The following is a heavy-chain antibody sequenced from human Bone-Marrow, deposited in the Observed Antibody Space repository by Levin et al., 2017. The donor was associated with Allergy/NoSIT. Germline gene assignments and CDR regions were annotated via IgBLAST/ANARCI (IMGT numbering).Heavy chain of an antibody. CDR2: INQDGSEK. D-gene: IGHD2-15*01. J-gene: IGHJ4*02. V-gene: IGHV3-7*03. Sequence: GGSLRLSCAASGFIFSSYWMSWVRQAPGKGLEWVANINQDGSEKYYADSVKGRFTIARDNAKDSLYLQMKNLRAEDKALYYCARDYPVYCSVNPCYSEYWGQGTLVSASS. CDR3: ARDYPVYCSVNPCYSEY. CDR1: GFIFSSYW.